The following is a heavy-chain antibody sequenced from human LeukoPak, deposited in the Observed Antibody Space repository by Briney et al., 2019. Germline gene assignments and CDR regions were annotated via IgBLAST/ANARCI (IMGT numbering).Heavy chain of an antibody. CDR1: GFTFSSYS. V-gene: IGHV3-48*01. CDR2: ISSSSSTI. CDR3: ARDRSDYYDSSGYCDY. D-gene: IGHD3-22*01. Sequence: GGSLRLSCAASGFTFSSYSMNWVRQAPGKGLEWVSYISSSSSTIYYADSVKGRFTISRDNAKNSLYLQMNSLRAEDTAVYYCARDRSDYYDSSGYCDYWGRGTLVTVSS. J-gene: IGHJ4*02.